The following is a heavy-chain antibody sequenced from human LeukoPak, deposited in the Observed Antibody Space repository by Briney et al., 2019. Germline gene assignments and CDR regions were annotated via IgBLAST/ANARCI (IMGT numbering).Heavy chain of an antibody. CDR1: GFTFSINA. J-gene: IGHJ4*02. V-gene: IGHV3-23*01. Sequence: PGGSLRLSCAASGFTFSINAMSWVRQAPGKGLEWVSGISGSGGSTYYADSVKGRFTISRDNSKNTLYLQMNSLRAEDTAVYYCAKDRYGADYWGQGTLVTVSS. CDR3: AKDRYGADY. D-gene: IGHD4/OR15-4a*01. CDR2: ISGSGGST.